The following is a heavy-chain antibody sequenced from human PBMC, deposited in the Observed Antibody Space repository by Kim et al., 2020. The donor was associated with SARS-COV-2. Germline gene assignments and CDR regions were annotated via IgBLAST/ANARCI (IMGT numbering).Heavy chain of an antibody. J-gene: IGHJ3*02. CDR3: ARGGNYYDSSGQYDAFDI. CDR2: IGTAGDT. CDR1: GFTFSSYD. Sequence: GGSLRLSCAASGFTFSSYDMHWVRQATGKGLEWVSAIGTAGDTYYPGSVKGRFTISRENAKNSLYLQMNSLRAGDTAVYYCARGGNYYDSSGQYDAFDIWGQGAMVTVSS. D-gene: IGHD3-22*01. V-gene: IGHV3-13*01.